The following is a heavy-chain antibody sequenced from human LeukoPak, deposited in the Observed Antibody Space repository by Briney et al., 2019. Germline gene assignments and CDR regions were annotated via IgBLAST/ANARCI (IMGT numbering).Heavy chain of an antibody. CDR3: ATLGATSFDY. CDR2: VVPYSGAT. J-gene: IGHJ4*03. V-gene: IGHV1-2*02. Sequence: ASVKVSCKTSGYTFTDYYVHWVRQVPGQGLEFVGWVVPYSGATRYAPRFQGRVTMTRDTSIGTAYMELSRLTYGDTAVYYCATLGATSFDYWGKGTTVTVSS. CDR1: GYTFTDYY. D-gene: IGHD1-26*01.